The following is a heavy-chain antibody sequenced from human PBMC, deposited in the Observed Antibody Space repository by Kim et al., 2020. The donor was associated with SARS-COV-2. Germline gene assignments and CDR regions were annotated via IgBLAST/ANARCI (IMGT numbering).Heavy chain of an antibody. D-gene: IGHD6-19*01. CDR3: ARDPAAVAGQGAFDI. V-gene: IGHV1-18*01. Sequence: QKLQGRVTMTTDTSTSTAYMELRSLRSDDTAVYYCARDPAAVAGQGAFDIWGQGTMVTVSS. J-gene: IGHJ3*02.